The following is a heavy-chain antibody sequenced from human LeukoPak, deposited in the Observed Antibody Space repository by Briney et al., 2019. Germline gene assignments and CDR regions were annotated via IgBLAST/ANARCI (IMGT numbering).Heavy chain of an antibody. Sequence: GGSLRLSCAASGFTVSSNCMSWVRQAPGKGLEWVSVIDSGGSTYYADSVKGRFTISRDNSRNTLYLQMNSLRAEDTAVYYCARSTVVTGRYYYYYMDVRGKGTTVSVSS. J-gene: IGHJ6*03. D-gene: IGHD4-23*01. CDR3: ARSTVVTGRYYYYYMDV. V-gene: IGHV3-53*01. CDR1: GFTVSSNC. CDR2: IDSGGST.